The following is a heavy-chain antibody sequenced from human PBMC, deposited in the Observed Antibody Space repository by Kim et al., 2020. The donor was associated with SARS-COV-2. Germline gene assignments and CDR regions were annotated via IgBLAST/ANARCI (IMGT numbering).Heavy chain of an antibody. CDR2: IYYSGST. V-gene: IGHV4-59*13. CDR3: ARDYGDY. D-gene: IGHD4-17*01. J-gene: IGHJ4*02. CDR1: GGSISSYY. Sequence: SETLSLTCTVSGGSISSYYWSWIRQPPGKGLEWIGYIYYSGSTNYNPSLKSRVTISVDTSKNQFSLKLSSVTAPDTAVYYCARDYGDYWGQGTLVTVSS.